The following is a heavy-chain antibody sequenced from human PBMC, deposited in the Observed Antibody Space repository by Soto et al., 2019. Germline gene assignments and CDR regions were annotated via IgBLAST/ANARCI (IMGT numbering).Heavy chain of an antibody. Sequence: QVQLMQSGAEVKKPGASVKVSCKASGDTFTDYYIHWVRQAPGQGLEWMRTVNPSGSHSTNAQHFLRRANLTRDTSTITLCLELTRFTSDEAAIHYRERGGHVVAVPAACYYWRQSTQVTVSS. CDR2: VNPSGSHS. CDR1: GDTFTDYY. D-gene: IGHD2-21*01. V-gene: IGHV1-46*01. J-gene: IGHJ4*02. CDR3: ERGGHVVAVPAACYY.